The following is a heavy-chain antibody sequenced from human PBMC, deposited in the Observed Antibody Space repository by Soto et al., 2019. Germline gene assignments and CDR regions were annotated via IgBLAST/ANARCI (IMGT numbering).Heavy chain of an antibody. CDR3: ARADPDASVGY. D-gene: IGHD3-16*01. CDR2: ISYSGST. CDR1: GGSMSSHY. Sequence: SETLSLTCTVSGGSMSSHYWTWPRQPPGKGLEWIGYISYSGSTYYNPSLKSRVTISADTSRNQFSLKLSSVIAADTAVYYCARADPDASVGYWGQGTLVTVSS. J-gene: IGHJ4*02. V-gene: IGHV4-59*11.